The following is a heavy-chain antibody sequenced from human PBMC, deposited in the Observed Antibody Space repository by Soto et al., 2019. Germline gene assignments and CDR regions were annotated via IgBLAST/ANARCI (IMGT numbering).Heavy chain of an antibody. D-gene: IGHD3-10*01. J-gene: IGHJ6*02. CDR3: ARDGGYYYGMDV. CDR1: GYAFTSYT. V-gene: IGHV1-3*01. Sequence: QVQLVQSGAEVKKPGASVKVSCKASGYAFTSYTMHWVRHAPGQRLEWMGWINAGNGNTKYSQKFQGRVTITRDTSASTAYMELSSLRSEDTAVYYCARDGGYYYGMDVWGQGTTVTVSS. CDR2: INAGNGNT.